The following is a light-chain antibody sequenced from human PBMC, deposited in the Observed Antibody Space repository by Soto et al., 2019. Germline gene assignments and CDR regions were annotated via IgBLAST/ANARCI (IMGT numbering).Light chain of an antibody. Sequence: AIRMTQSPSSFSASIGDRVTITCRASQGISNLLAWYQQKPGKAPKVLIYVASTLQSGVPSRFSGSGSGTDFTLTINSLQSEDFGTYYCQQYYTYPYTFGQGTKVEIK. CDR2: VAS. CDR1: QGISNL. CDR3: QQYYTYPYT. J-gene: IGKJ2*01. V-gene: IGKV1-8*01.